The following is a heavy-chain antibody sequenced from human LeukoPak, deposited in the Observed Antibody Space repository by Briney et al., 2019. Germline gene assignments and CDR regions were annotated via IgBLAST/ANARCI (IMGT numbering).Heavy chain of an antibody. V-gene: IGHV1-2*02. J-gene: IGHJ4*02. CDR2: IGPHSTFT. CDR3: VREGEGPLSKDFDY. CDR1: GFTFTDLY. D-gene: IGHD2/OR15-2a*01. Sequence: ASMQVSCKSSGFTFTDLYIHWVRQGPGQGLEWMGYIGPHSTFTSSPQEFQGRVTMTRDASMSTAYMELTRLTSDDTAVYYCVREGEGPLSKDFDYWGQGTLVTVSS.